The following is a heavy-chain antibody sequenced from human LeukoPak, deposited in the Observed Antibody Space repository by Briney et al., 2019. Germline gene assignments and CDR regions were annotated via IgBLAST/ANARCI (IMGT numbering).Heavy chain of an antibody. CDR3: ARRSKDAFDI. CDR1: GNTFTGYY. CDR2: INPSGGT. J-gene: IGHJ3*02. V-gene: IGHV1-2*02. D-gene: IGHD3-10*01. Sequence: ASVKVSCKASGNTFTGYYLHWVRQAPGQGLEWMGWINPSGGTNYAQKFQGRVTMTRDTSISTAYMELSRLRSDDTAVYYCARRSKDAFDIWGQGTMVTVSS.